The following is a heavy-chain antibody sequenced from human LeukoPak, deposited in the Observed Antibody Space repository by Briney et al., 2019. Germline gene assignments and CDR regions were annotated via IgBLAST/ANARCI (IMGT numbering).Heavy chain of an antibody. V-gene: IGHV3-11*01. CDR3: ARLSIVGATTRD. CDR2: ISSSGSTI. Sequence: PGGSLRLSCAASGFTFSDYYMSWLRQAPGKGLEWVSYISSSGSTIYYADSVKGRLTTSRDNAKNSLYLQMNSLRAEDTAVYYCARLSIVGATTRDWGQGTLVTVSS. J-gene: IGHJ4*02. CDR1: GFTFSDYY. D-gene: IGHD1-26*01.